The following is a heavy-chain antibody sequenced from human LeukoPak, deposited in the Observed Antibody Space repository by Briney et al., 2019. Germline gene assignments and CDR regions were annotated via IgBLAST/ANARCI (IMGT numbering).Heavy chain of an antibody. V-gene: IGHV1-46*01. CDR2: INPSGGST. Sequence: EASVKVSCKASGYTFTSYYMHWVRQAPGQGLEWMGIINPSGGSTSYAQKFQGRVTMTRDTSTSTVYMELSSLRSEDTAVYYCASDWYYYDSSGPSDHFQHWGQGTLVTVSS. J-gene: IGHJ1*01. CDR1: GYTFTSYY. D-gene: IGHD3-22*01. CDR3: ASDWYYYDSSGPSDHFQH.